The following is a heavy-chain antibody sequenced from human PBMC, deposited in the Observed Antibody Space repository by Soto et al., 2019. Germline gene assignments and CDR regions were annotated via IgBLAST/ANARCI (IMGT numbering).Heavy chain of an antibody. CDR2: IYYSGST. J-gene: IGHJ4*02. D-gene: IGHD1-1*01. CDR1: GGSISSGGYY. Sequence: SETLSLTCTVSGGSISSGGYYWSWIRQHPGKGLEWIGYIYYSGSTYYNPSLKSRVTISVDTSKNQFSLKLSSVTAADTAVYYWARAPADWNTFDYWGQGTLVTVSS. V-gene: IGHV4-31*03. CDR3: ARAPADWNTFDY.